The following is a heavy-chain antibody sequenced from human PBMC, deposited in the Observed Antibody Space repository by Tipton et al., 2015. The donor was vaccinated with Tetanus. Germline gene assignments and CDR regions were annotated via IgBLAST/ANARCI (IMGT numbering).Heavy chain of an antibody. CDR2: IKQDGSEK. CDR3: ASSSRGYYDSSGYYGYFQH. J-gene: IGHJ1*01. V-gene: IGHV3-7*01. Sequence: SLRLSCAASGFAVAVNYMTWVRQAPGKGLEWVANIKQDGSEKYYADSVKGRFTISRDNAKNSLFLQVNSLRAEDTAVYYCASSSRGYYDSSGYYGYFQHWGQGPLVTVS. CDR1: GFAVAVNY. D-gene: IGHD3-22*01.